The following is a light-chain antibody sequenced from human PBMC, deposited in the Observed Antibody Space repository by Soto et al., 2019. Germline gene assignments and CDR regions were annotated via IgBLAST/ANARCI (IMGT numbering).Light chain of an antibody. CDR3: HQYANAPLS. J-gene: IGKJ4*01. Sequence: EIVLTQSPGTLSLSPGERATLSCRASQSVGNNYLAWYQQKPGQPPRLLIYHASIRATGIPDRFRGSGSGADFTLTISRLEPEDFAVYYCHQYANAPLSFGGGTKVEIK. CDR1: QSVGNNY. CDR2: HAS. V-gene: IGKV3-20*01.